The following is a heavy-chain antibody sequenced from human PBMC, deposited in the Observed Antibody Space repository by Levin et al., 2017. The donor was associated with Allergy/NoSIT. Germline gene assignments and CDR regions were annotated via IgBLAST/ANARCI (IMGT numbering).Heavy chain of an antibody. Sequence: SETLSLTCTVSSGSFSSYFWSWIRQSPGKGLEWIGYMYSSGSTSYNPSLKSRVTISVDTSKNQCSLKLSSVTAADTAVYYCARGPDSKKLGYWGQGTLDTVSS. CDR2: MYSSGST. CDR1: SGSFSSYF. CDR3: ARGPDSKKLGY. V-gene: IGHV4-59*01. D-gene: IGHD6-13*01. J-gene: IGHJ4*02.